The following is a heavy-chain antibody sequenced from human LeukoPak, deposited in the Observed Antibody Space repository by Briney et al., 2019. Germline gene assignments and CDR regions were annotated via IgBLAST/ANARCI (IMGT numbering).Heavy chain of an antibody. Sequence: GGSLRLSCAASGFTVSSNYMSWVRQAPGKGXXXXXXXYSGGSTYYADSVKGRFTISRDNSKNTLYLQMNSLRAEDTAVYYCARDFYCGGDCYYFDYWGQGTLVTVSS. J-gene: IGHJ4*02. CDR2: XYSGGST. CDR1: GFTVSSNY. V-gene: IGHV3-66*02. D-gene: IGHD2-21*02. CDR3: ARDFYCGGDCYYFDY.